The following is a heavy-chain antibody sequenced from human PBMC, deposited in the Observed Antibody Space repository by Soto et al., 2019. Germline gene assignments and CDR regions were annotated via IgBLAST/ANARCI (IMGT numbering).Heavy chain of an antibody. CDR2: IRPDGSDK. D-gene: IGHD7-27*01. V-gene: IGHV3-7*01. J-gene: IGHJ4*02. Sequence: GSLRLSCAASGFTFSNYWMTWVRQAPGKGLEWVANIRPDGSDKYYVDSVKGRFTASRDNAKNSLYLQMNSLRAEDTAVYYCAKHGDYCFGSWGQGTLVTVSS. CDR3: AKHGDYCFGS. CDR1: GFTFSNYW.